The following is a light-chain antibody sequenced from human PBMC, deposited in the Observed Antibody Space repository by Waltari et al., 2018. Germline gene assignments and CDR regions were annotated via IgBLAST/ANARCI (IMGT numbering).Light chain of an antibody. V-gene: IGLV2-14*01. J-gene: IGLJ2*01. Sequence: QSALPQPASVSGSPGQSLTLPCPGTSSDGGGYNYFSWYQHHPGKAPKLMIYEVSNRPSGVSNRFSGSKSGNTASLTISGLQAEDEADYYCSSYTSSSTYVVFGGGTKLTVL. CDR3: SSYTSSSTYVV. CDR1: SSDGGGYNY. CDR2: EVS.